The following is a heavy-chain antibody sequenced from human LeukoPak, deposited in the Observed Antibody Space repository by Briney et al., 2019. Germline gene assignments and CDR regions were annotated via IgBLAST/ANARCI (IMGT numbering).Heavy chain of an antibody. V-gene: IGHV3-23*01. Sequence: GGSLRLSCAASGFTFSSYAMGWVRQAPGKGLEWVSATSGSGGSTYYADSVKGRFTISRDNSKNTLYVQMNSLRAEDTAVYYCASLLVAGVASVDYWGQGTLVTVSS. CDR3: ASLLVAGVASVDY. CDR1: GFTFSSYA. D-gene: IGHD6-19*01. CDR2: TSGSGGST. J-gene: IGHJ4*02.